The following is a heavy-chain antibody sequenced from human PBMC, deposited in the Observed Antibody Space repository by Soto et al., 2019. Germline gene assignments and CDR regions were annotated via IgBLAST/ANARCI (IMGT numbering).Heavy chain of an antibody. V-gene: IGHV4-4*08. CDR2: VHASGTS. CDR1: GDSISPYY. J-gene: IGHJ6*03. Sequence: QVQLQESGPGLVKPSETLSLTCTVSGDSISPYYWTWIRQPPGKGLEFIGCVHASGTSTYNPSLESRGTMSVDTAKNHFSLRLRSVIAADTAVYYCASRVDFPLDMDVWGKGTTVTVSS. D-gene: IGHD5-12*01. CDR3: ASRVDFPLDMDV.